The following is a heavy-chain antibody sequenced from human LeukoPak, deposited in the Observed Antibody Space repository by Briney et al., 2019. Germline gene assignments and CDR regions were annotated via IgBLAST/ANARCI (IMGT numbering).Heavy chain of an antibody. CDR3: ARSYYDFWSGPNWFDP. CDR1: GGSFSGYY. J-gene: IGHJ5*02. D-gene: IGHD3-3*01. V-gene: IGHV4-34*01. Sequence: PSETLSLTCAVYGGSFSGYYWSWIRQPPGKGLEWIGEINHSGSTNYNPSLKRRVTISVDTSKNQFSLKLSSVTAADTAVYYCARSYYDFWSGPNWFDPWGQGTLVTVSS. CDR2: INHSGST.